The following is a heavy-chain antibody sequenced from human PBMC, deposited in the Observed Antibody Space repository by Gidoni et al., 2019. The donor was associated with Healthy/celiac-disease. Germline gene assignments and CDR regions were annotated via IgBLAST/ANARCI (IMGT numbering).Heavy chain of an antibody. CDR1: GYSFTSYW. CDR3: ARIGFLEWLLYGGGDYFDY. Sequence: EVQLVQSGAEVKKPGESLKISCKGSGYSFTSYWIGWVRQMPGKGLEWMGIIYPGDSDTRYSPSFQGQVTISADKSISTAYLQWSSLKASDTAMYYCARIGFLEWLLYGGGDYFDYWGQGTLVTVSS. V-gene: IGHV5-51*01. CDR2: IYPGDSDT. J-gene: IGHJ4*02. D-gene: IGHD3-3*02.